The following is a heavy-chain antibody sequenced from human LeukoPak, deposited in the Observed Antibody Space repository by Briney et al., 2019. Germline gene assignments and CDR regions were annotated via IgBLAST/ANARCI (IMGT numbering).Heavy chain of an antibody. Sequence: ASVKVSCKASGGTFSSYAISWVRQAPGQGLEWMGIINPSGGSTSYAQKFQGRVTMTRDMSTSTVYMELSSLRSEDTAVYYCARGPATTVVSPFDYWGQGTLVTVSS. CDR3: ARGPATTVVSPFDY. J-gene: IGHJ4*02. CDR2: INPSGGST. CDR1: GGTFSSYA. D-gene: IGHD4-23*01. V-gene: IGHV1-46*01.